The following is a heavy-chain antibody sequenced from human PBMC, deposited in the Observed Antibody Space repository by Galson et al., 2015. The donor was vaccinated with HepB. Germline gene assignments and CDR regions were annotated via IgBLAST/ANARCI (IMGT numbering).Heavy chain of an antibody. Sequence: SLRLSCAASGFTFSSYAMSWVRQAPGKGLEWVSAISGSGGSTYYADSVKGRFTISRDNSKNTLYLQMNSLRAEDTAVYYCAKSGGSTMIVVVTTFDYWGQGTLVTVSS. CDR1: GFTFSSYA. D-gene: IGHD3-22*01. CDR3: AKSGGSTMIVVVTTFDY. CDR2: ISGSGGST. V-gene: IGHV3-23*01. J-gene: IGHJ4*02.